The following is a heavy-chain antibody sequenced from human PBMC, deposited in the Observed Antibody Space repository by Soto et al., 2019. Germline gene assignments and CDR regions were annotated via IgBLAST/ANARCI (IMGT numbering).Heavy chain of an antibody. CDR1: GFTFSSYG. J-gene: IGHJ3*02. D-gene: IGHD5-12*01. V-gene: IGHV3-33*01. CDR3: AREMATIEGAFDI. Sequence: QVQLVESGGGVVQPGRSLRLSCAASGFTFSSYGMHWVRQAPGKGLEWVAVIWYDGSNKYYVDSVKGRFTISRDNSKNTLYLQMNSLRAEDTAVYYCAREMATIEGAFDIWGQGTMVTVSS. CDR2: IWYDGSNK.